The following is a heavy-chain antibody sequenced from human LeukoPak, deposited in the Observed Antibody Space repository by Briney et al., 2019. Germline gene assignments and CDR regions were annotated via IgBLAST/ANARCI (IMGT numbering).Heavy chain of an antibody. Sequence: ASVKVSCKASGGTFSSYAISWVRQAPGQGLEWMGRIIPILGIANYAQKFPGRVTITADKSTSTAYMEPSSLRSEDTAVYYCAKSGSSGYHPYYFDYWGQGTLVTVSS. J-gene: IGHJ4*02. D-gene: IGHD3-22*01. CDR1: GGTFSSYA. CDR3: AKSGSSGYHPYYFDY. CDR2: IIPILGIA. V-gene: IGHV1-69*04.